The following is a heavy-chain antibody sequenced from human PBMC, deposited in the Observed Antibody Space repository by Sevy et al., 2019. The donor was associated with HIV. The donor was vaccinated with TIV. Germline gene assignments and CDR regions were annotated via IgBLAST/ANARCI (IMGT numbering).Heavy chain of an antibody. D-gene: IGHD2-2*01. Sequence: GESLKISCEVSGFTFSSYWMSWVRQAPGKGLEWVANIKQDGGAQYYVDSVKGRFAISRDNAKNSLFLQMNSLRVEDTAVYYCARSTNSAALDYWGQGTPVTVSS. V-gene: IGHV3-7*01. CDR3: ARSTNSAALDY. CDR2: IKQDGGAQ. CDR1: GFTFSSYW. J-gene: IGHJ4*02.